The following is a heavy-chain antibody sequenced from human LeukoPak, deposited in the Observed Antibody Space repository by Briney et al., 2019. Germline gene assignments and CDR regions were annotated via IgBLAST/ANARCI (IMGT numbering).Heavy chain of an antibody. CDR3: ARHRGSSSSYYFDY. D-gene: IGHD6-6*01. CDR2: MNPNSGNT. J-gene: IGHJ4*02. CDR1: GYTFTSYD. Sequence: ASVKVSCKASGYTFTSYDINWVRQATGQGLEWMGCMNPNSGNTGYAQKFQGRVTITSDTSISTAYMELSSLRSEDTAVYYCARHRGSSSSYYFDYWGQGTLVTVSS. V-gene: IGHV1-8*03.